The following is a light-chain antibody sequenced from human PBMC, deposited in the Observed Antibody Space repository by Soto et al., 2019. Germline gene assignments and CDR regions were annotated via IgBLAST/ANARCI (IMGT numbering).Light chain of an antibody. CDR1: SSDISIYNY. J-gene: IGLJ1*01. CDR2: DVS. Sequence: QSVLTQPASVSGSPGQSITISCTGTSSDISIYNYVSWYQQHPGKAHKLIIYDVSNRPSGISNRFSGAKSGNTASLTISGLQVEDEADYYCCSYTSSTNYVFGAGTKVTVL. V-gene: IGLV2-14*03. CDR3: CSYTSSTNYV.